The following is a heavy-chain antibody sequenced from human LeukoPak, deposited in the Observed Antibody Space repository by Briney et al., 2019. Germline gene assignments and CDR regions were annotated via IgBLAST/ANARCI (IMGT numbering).Heavy chain of an antibody. D-gene: IGHD3-10*01. CDR1: GGSISSGSYY. V-gene: IGHV4-61*02. Sequence: SETLSLTCTVSGGSISSGSYYWSWIRQPAGNGLEWIGRIYTSGSTNYNPSLKSRVTISVDTSKNQFSLKLSSVTAADTAVYHCARDSSGLLWFGSPYFDYWGQGTLVTVSS. CDR3: ARDSSGLLWFGSPYFDY. J-gene: IGHJ4*02. CDR2: IYTSGST.